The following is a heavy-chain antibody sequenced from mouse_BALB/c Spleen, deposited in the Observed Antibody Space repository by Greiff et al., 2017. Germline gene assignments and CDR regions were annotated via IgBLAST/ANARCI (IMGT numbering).Heavy chain of an antibody. J-gene: IGHJ4*01. CDR1: GFTFSSYG. CDR3: ARLSDAMDY. V-gene: IGHV5-6*01. Sequence: EVMLVESGGDLVKPGGSLKLSCAASGFTFSSYGMSWVRQTPDKRLEWVATISSGGSYTYYPDSVKGRFTISRDNAKNTLYLQMSSLKSEDTAMYYCARLSDAMDYWGQGTSVTVSS. CDR2: ISSGGSYT.